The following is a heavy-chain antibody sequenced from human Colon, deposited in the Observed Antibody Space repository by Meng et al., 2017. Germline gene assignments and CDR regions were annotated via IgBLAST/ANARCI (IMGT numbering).Heavy chain of an antibody. J-gene: IGHJ4*02. Sequence: GESLKISCAASGFTFSNHWMSWVRQAPGKGLEWVANIKQDGSEKIYVDSVRGRFTISRDNAKNSLSLQMNSLRAEDTAVYYCARDSYFDESSGYLDSWSQGTLVTVSS. V-gene: IGHV3-7*01. CDR1: GFTFSNHW. CDR2: IKQDGSEK. D-gene: IGHD3-22*01. CDR3: ARDSYFDESSGYLDS.